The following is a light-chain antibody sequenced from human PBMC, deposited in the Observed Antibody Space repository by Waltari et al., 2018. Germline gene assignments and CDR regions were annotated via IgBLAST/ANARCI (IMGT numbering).Light chain of an antibody. CDR2: YNSDSEK. CDR1: SDINVGDFI. CDR3: MFWPSNVWV. V-gene: IGLV5-37*01. Sequence: QPVLTQPPSSSASPGESARLTCPLPSDINVGDFILYWYQTKPGSPPRFLLYYNSDSEKAQGSGVPSRFSGSKDASANAGILLISGLQSEDEADYYCMFWPSNVWVFGGGTKLTVL. J-gene: IGLJ3*02.